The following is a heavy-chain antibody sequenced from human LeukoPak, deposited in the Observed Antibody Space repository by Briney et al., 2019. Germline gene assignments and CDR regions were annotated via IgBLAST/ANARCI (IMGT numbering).Heavy chain of an antibody. CDR1: GASISSGAYY. CDR2: IYYTGST. D-gene: IGHD2-2*01. V-gene: IGHV4-31*03. Sequence: PSETLSLTCTVSGASISSGAYYWSWIRQHPGEGLEWVGYIYYTGSTYYNPSLKSRVTISLETSKNQFSLKLSSVTAADTAVYYCARSGSYHLPGDYWGQGTLVTVSS. CDR3: ARSGSYHLPGDY. J-gene: IGHJ4*02.